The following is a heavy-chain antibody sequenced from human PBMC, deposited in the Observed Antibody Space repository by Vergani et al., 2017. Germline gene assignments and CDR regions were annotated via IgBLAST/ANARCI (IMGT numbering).Heavy chain of an antibody. D-gene: IGHD6-13*01. J-gene: IGHJ5*02. CDR2: LNPSGGST. CDR1: GYTFTSYY. Sequence: QVQLVQSGAEVKKPGASVKVSCKASGYTFTSYYMHWVRQAPGQGLEWMGKLNPSGGSTSYAQKFQGRVTMTRDTATSTVYMELSSLRSEDTAVYYCARIAAAGKGWFDPWGQGTLVTVSS. V-gene: IGHV1-46*01. CDR3: ARIAAAGKGWFDP.